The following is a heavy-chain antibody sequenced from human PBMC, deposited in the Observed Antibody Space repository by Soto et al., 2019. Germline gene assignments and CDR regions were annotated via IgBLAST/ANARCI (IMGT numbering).Heavy chain of an antibody. CDR2: IYHSGST. Sequence: SETLSLTCAVSGGSISSGGYSWSWIRQPPGKGLEWIGYIYHSGSTYYNPSLKSRVTISVDRSKNQFSLKLSSVTAADTALYYCEGYCSSTSCFSWFDPWGQGTLVTVSS. CDR1: GGSISSGGYS. CDR3: EGYCSSTSCFSWFDP. J-gene: IGHJ5*02. V-gene: IGHV4-30-2*01. D-gene: IGHD2-2*01.